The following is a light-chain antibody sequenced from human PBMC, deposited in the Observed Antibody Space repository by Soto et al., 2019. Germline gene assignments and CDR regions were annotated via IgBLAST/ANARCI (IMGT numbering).Light chain of an antibody. CDR3: QQYSHRPPLT. J-gene: IGKJ4*01. CDR1: QSVSSY. Sequence: EIVMTQSPATLSVSPGERATLSCRASQSVSSYLAWYQQKPGQAPRLLIYGASTRATGIPARFSGSGSGTEFTLTISSMQSEESAVDYCQQYSHRPPLTFGRGTKVEIK. CDR2: GAS. V-gene: IGKV3-15*01.